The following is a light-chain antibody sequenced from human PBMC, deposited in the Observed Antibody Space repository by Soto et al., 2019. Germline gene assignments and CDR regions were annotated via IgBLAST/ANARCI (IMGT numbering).Light chain of an antibody. Sequence: EIVMTKSPATLSVSPGERATLSCRASQSVSSNLAWYQQKPGQAPRLLIYGASTRATGIPARFSGSGSGTEFTLTISSLQSEDFAVYYCQQYNNWPRTFGQGTKVESK. V-gene: IGKV3-15*01. CDR2: GAS. CDR3: QQYNNWPRT. J-gene: IGKJ1*01. CDR1: QSVSSN.